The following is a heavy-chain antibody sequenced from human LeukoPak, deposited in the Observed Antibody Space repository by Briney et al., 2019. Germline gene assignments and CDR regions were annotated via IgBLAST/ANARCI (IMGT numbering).Heavy chain of an antibody. Sequence: ASVKLSCKASGYTFTRYHIHWVRQAPGQGLEWMGWINPSSGGTNYAQTFQGRVTMTRDTSISTAYIELSRITSDDTAMYYCARVEGVQGWNDPQGQGTPVTVSS. D-gene: IGHD1-1*01. CDR2: INPSSGGT. CDR3: ARVEGVQGWNDP. CDR1: GYTFTRYH. V-gene: IGHV1-2*02. J-gene: IGHJ5*02.